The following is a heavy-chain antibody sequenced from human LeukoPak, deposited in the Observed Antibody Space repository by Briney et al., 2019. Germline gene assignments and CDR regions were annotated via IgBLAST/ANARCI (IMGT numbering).Heavy chain of an antibody. J-gene: IGHJ2*01. D-gene: IGHD2/OR15-2a*01. CDR1: GGSISSGGYS. CDR3: ARGWNMICWYFDL. V-gene: IGHV4-30-2*01. Sequence: SETLSLTCAVSGGSISSGGYSWSWIRQPPGKGLEWSGYIYHSGSTYYNPSLKSRVTISVDRSKNQFSLKLSSVTAADTAVYYCARGWNMICWYFDLWGRGTLVTVSS. CDR2: IYHSGST.